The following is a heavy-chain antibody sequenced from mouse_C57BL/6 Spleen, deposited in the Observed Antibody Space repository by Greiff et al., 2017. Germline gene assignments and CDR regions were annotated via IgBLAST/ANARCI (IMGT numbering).Heavy chain of an antibody. CDR1: GYTFTSYW. CDR3: ARGGYGSSYDAMDY. Sequence: VQLQQPGAELVKPGASVTLSCKASGYTFTSYWMHWVKQRPGRGLEWIGRIDPNSGGTKYNEKFKSKATLTVDKPSSTAYMQLSSLTSEDSAVYYCARGGYGSSYDAMDYWGQGTSVTVSS. J-gene: IGHJ4*01. V-gene: IGHV1-72*01. CDR2: IDPNSGGT. D-gene: IGHD1-1*01.